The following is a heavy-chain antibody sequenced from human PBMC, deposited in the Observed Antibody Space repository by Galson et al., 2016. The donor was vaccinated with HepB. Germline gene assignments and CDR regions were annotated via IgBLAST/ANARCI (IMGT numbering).Heavy chain of an antibody. CDR1: GFTISTYW. CDR2: IKQDGSEK. Sequence: SLRLSCAASGFTISTYWMSWVRQAPGKGLERVANIKQDGSEKYYVDSVKGRFTISRDNARNSLYLQMNSLRVEDTAVFHCAKDHLAFDHWGQGTLVTVSS. CDR3: AKDHLAFDH. V-gene: IGHV3-7*01. J-gene: IGHJ4*02.